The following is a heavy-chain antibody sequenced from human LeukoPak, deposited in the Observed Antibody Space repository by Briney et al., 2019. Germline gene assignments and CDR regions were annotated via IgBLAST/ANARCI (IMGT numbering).Heavy chain of an antibody. CDR1: GFTFSSYW. D-gene: IGHD4-17*01. V-gene: IGHV3-74*01. J-gene: IGHJ4*02. CDR3: ARGRGGTTTVTTFDY. CDR2: VKSDGSST. Sequence: TGGSLRLPCAASGFTFSSYWMHWVRQVPGKGLVWVSRVKSDGSSTAYADSVKGRFTISRDNAKNSLYLQMNSLRAEDTAVYYCARGRGGTTTVTTFDYWGQGTLVTVSS.